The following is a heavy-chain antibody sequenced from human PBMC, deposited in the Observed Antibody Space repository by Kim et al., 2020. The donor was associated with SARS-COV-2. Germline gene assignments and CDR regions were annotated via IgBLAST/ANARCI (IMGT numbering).Heavy chain of an antibody. J-gene: IGHJ6*02. CDR2: ISSSGSTI. Sequence: GGSLRLSCAASGFTFSSYEMNWVRQAPGKGLEWVSYISSSGSTIYYADSVKGRFTISRDNAKNSLYLQMNSLRAEDTAVYYCARDLGKGGSYTGYYYYGMDVWGQGTTVTVSS. CDR3: ARDLGKGGSYTGYYYYGMDV. D-gene: IGHD1-26*01. CDR1: GFTFSSYE. V-gene: IGHV3-48*03.